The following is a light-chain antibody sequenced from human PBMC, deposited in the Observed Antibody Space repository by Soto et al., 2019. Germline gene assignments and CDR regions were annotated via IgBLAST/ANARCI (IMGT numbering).Light chain of an antibody. Sequence: QSVLTQPPSASGTPGQRVTVSCSGSSSNIGSNTVNWYQHLPGTAPKLLIYNINQRPSGVPDRFSGSKSGTSASLAISGLQSEDEADYFCAAWDDSLDVLIFGGGTQLTVL. V-gene: IGLV1-44*01. CDR1: SSNIGSNT. J-gene: IGLJ2*01. CDR2: NIN. CDR3: AAWDDSLDVLI.